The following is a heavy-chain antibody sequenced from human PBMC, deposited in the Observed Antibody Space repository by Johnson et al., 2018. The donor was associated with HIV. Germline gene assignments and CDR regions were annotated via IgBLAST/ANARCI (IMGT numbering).Heavy chain of an antibody. Sequence: EVQLVESGGGLVKPGGSLRLSCAASGFTFSNAWMSWVRQAPGKGLEWVGRIKSKTDGGTTDYAAPVKGRFTISRDASKNTLYLQMNSLKTEDTAVYYCTTDGGGALGGAFDIWGQGTMVTVSS. J-gene: IGHJ3*02. D-gene: IGHD1-26*01. CDR2: IKSKTDGGTT. V-gene: IGHV3-15*01. CDR3: TTDGGGALGGAFDI. CDR1: GFTFSNAW.